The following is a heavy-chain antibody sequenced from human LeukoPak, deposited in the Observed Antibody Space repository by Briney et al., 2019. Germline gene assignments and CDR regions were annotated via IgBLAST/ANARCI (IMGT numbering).Heavy chain of an antibody. J-gene: IGHJ4*02. V-gene: IGHV1-46*01. CDR2: IYPRDGST. D-gene: IGHD3-3*01. CDR3: ARAYDFPDY. CDR1: GYSFTSNY. Sequence: ASVKVSCKASGYSFTSNYIHWVRQAPGQGLEWMGMIYPRDGSTSYAQKFQGRVTVTRDTSTSTVHMELSGLRSEDTAVYYCARAYDFPDYWGQGTLVTVSS.